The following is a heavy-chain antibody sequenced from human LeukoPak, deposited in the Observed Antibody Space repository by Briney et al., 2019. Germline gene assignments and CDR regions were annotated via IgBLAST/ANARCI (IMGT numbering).Heavy chain of an antibody. V-gene: IGHV3-48*04. CDR3: ARVNRYYDILTGAPHFDY. J-gene: IGHJ4*02. Sequence: GGSLRLSCAASGFTFSSYSMNWVRQAPGKGLEWVSYISSSSSTIYYADSVKGRFTISRDNAKNSLYLQMNSLRAEDTAVYYCARVNRYYDILTGAPHFDYWGQGTLVTVSS. CDR2: ISSSSSTI. D-gene: IGHD3-9*01. CDR1: GFTFSSYS.